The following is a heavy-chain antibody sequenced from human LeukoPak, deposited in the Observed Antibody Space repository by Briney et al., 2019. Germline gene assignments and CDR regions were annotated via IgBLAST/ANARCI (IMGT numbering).Heavy chain of an antibody. Sequence: GGSLRLSCAASGFTFSSYAMSWVRQAPGKGLEWVSAISGSGGSTYYADSVKGRFTISRDNSKNALYLQMNSLRAEDTAVYYCAKDLDYYGSSYWGQGTLVTVSS. J-gene: IGHJ4*02. CDR3: AKDLDYYGSSY. CDR1: GFTFSSYA. CDR2: ISGSGGST. D-gene: IGHD3-10*01. V-gene: IGHV3-23*01.